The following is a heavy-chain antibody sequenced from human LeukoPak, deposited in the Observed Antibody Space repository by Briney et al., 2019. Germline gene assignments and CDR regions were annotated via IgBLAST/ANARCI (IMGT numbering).Heavy chain of an antibody. CDR2: IYPGDSDT. D-gene: IGHD6-13*01. CDR3: ARPVSSSWLYFDC. J-gene: IGHJ4*02. V-gene: IGHV5-51*01. Sequence: GESLKISCKGSGYSFTSYWIGWVRQMPGKGLEWMGIIYPGDSDTRYSPSFQGQVTISADKSISTAYLQWSSLKASDTAMYYCARPVSSSWLYFDCWGQGTLVTVSS. CDR1: GYSFTSYW.